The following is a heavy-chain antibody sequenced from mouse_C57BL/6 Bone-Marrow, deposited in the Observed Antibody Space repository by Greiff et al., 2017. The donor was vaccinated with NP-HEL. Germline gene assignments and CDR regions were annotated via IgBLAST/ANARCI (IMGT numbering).Heavy chain of an antibody. Sequence: EVKLMESGGGLVKPGGSLKLSCAASGFTFSDYGMHWVRQAPEKGLAWVAYISSGSSTIYYADTVKGRFTISRDNAKNTLFLQMTSLRSEDTAMYYCARRYRGLYYYAMDYWGQGTAVTVSS. CDR3: ARRYRGLYYYAMDY. V-gene: IGHV5-17*01. CDR2: ISSGSSTI. J-gene: IGHJ4*01. CDR1: GFTFSDYG. D-gene: IGHD2-12*01.